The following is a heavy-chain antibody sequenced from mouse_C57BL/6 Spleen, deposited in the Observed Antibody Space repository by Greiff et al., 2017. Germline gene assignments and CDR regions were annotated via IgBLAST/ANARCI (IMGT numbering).Heavy chain of an antibody. V-gene: IGHV7-1*01. CDR3: ARDGGDYDGLGYFDV. CDR2: SRNKANDYTT. CDR1: GFTFSDFY. J-gene: IGHJ1*03. D-gene: IGHD2-4*01. Sequence: EVKVVESGGGLVQSGRSLRLSCATSGFTFSDFYMEWVRQAPGKGLEWIAASRNKANDYTTEYSASVKGRFIVSRDTSQSILYLQMNALRAEDTAIYYCARDGGDYDGLGYFDVWGTGTTVTVSS.